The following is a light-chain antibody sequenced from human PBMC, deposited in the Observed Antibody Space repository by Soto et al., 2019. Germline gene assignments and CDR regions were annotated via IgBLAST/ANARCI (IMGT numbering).Light chain of an antibody. Sequence: QSALTQPASVSGSPGQSITISCTGTSSDVGGYNYVSWYQQHPGKAPKLMIFDVSNRPSGISYRFSGSKSGNTASLTISGLQAEDEADYYCSSYASNSPVVFGGGTSSPS. CDR1: SSDVGGYNY. J-gene: IGLJ3*02. CDR3: SSYASNSPVV. V-gene: IGLV2-14*03. CDR2: DVS.